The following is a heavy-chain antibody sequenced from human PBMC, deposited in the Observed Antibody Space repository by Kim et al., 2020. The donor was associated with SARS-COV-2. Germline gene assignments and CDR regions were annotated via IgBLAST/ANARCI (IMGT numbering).Heavy chain of an antibody. Sequence: ASVKVSCKASGYDFTSYAIHWVRQAPGQSLEWMGWINVGNGNTKYALKFQGRVLIIRDTSARIAYMELSSLTSEDTAVYYCAREGSGFDFWSGTPDYWGQGTLVTVSS. CDR2: INVGNGNT. CDR1: GYDFTSYA. CDR3: AREGSGFDFWSGTPDY. D-gene: IGHD3-3*01. V-gene: IGHV1-3*01. J-gene: IGHJ4*02.